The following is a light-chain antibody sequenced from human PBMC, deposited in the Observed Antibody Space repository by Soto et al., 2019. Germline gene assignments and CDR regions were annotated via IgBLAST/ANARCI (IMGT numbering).Light chain of an antibody. CDR1: QGIAPY. CDR2: ATS. J-gene: IGKJ4*01. CDR3: HKYNSAPLT. Sequence: GDRVTITCRASQGIAPYLAWFQQKPGKVPKLLIYATSTLQSGVPSRFSGSGSGTDFTLTINSLQPEDVGTYYCHKYNSAPLTFGGGTKVEIK. V-gene: IGKV1-27*01.